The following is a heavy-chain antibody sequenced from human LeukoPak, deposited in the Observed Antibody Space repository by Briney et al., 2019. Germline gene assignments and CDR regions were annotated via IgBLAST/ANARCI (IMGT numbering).Heavy chain of an antibody. V-gene: IGHV4-34*01. Sequence: SETLSLTCAVYGGSFSGYYWSWIRQPPGEGLEWIGEINHSGSTNYNPSLKSRVTISVDTSKNQFSLKLSSVTAADTAVYYRARERRPTYYDFWSGYYIWGQGTLVTVSS. CDR2: INHSGST. CDR1: GGSFSGYY. D-gene: IGHD3-3*01. CDR3: ARERRPTYYDFWSGYYI. J-gene: IGHJ4*02.